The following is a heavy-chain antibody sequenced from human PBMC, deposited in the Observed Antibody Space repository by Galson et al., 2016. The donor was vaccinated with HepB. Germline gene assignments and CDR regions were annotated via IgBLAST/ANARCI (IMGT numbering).Heavy chain of an antibody. CDR1: GYIFTSYN. CDR3: ARYQPMLYCFNY. V-gene: IGHV1-3*01. Sequence: SVTVSCKASGYIFTSYNLHWVRQAPGQTLDWMGWSNHGSGNTKYSHNFQGRVTVSDDMSANTAYMQLTSLTSEDTAVSYSARYQPMLYCFNYWRQRTLVTVSS. D-gene: IGHD2-8*01. CDR2: SNHGSGNT. J-gene: IGHJ4*02.